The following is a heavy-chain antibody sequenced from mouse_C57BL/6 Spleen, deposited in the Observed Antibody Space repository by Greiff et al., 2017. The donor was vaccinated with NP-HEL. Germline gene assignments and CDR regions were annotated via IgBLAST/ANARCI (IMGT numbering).Heavy chain of an antibody. J-gene: IGHJ3*01. Sequence: LVESGAELVKPGASVKISCKASGYAFSSYWMNWVKQRPGKGLEWFGQIYPGDGDPNYNGKLKGKATLTADISSSTAYMQLSSLASEDSAVYFCARGGGYLFAYWGQGTLVTVSA. CDR1: GYAFSSYW. V-gene: IGHV1-80*01. D-gene: IGHD2-3*01. CDR2: IYPGDGDP. CDR3: ARGGGYLFAY.